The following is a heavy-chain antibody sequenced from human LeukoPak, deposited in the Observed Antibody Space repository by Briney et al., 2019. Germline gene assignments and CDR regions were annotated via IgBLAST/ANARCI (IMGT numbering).Heavy chain of an antibody. V-gene: IGHV1-69*04. J-gene: IGHJ4*02. CDR1: GGTFSRYA. CDR3: ARVGSSSSWTEYFDY. Sequence: ASVMVSYKASGGTFSRYAISWERQAPGQGLEWMGRIIPILGIANYAQKFQGRVTITADKSTSTAYMELSSLRSEDTAVYYCARVGSSSSWTEYFDYWGQGTLVTVSS. CDR2: IIPILGIA. D-gene: IGHD6-13*01.